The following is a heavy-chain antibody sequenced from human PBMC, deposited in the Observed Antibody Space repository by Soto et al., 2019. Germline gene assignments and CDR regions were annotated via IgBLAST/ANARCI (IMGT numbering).Heavy chain of an antibody. CDR2: ILGIG. Sequence: QVQLVQSGAEVKKPGSSVKVSCKASGGTFSSYTISWVRQAPGQGLILGIGNYAQKFQGRVTITADKSTSTAYMELSSPSSEAPAVYLCGWDEYYVSAGAFFASWGQGTRVTVSS. CDR1: GGTFSSYT. CDR3: GWDEYYVSAGAFFAS. D-gene: IGHD3-16*01. J-gene: IGHJ4*02. V-gene: IGHV1-69*02.